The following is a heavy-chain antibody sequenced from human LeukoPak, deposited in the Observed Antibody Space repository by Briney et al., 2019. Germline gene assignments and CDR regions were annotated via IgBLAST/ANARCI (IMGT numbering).Heavy chain of an antibody. CDR3: ARDFLFGGKSHDPKGIDS. CDR2: INTYTGNT. CDR1: GYTFFNYG. Sequence: PMASVTVSCKASGYTFFNYGFSWVRQAPGQGLEWMGWINTYTGNTNYSQNFQGRVTMTTDASTNTAYMELRSPRSDDTAVYYCARDFLFGGKSHDPKGIDSWGQGTLVTVSS. D-gene: IGHD4-23*01. V-gene: IGHV1-18*01. J-gene: IGHJ4*02.